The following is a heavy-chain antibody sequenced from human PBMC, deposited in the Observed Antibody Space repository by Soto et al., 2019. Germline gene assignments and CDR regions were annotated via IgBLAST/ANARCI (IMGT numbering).Heavy chain of an antibody. D-gene: IGHD3-22*01. CDR2: ISAYNGNT. Sequence: GASVKVSCKASGYTFTSYGISWVRQAPGQGLEWMGWISAYNGNTNYAQKLQGRVTMTTDTSTSTAYMELRSLRSDDTAVYYCARNFARYYDSSGYSWFEPWGQGTLVTVSS. J-gene: IGHJ5*02. CDR3: ARNFARYYDSSGYSWFEP. V-gene: IGHV1-18*01. CDR1: GYTFTSYG.